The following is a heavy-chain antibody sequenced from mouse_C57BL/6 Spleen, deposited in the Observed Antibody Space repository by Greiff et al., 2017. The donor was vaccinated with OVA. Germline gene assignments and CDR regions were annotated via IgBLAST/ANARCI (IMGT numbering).Heavy chain of an antibody. CDR1: GFTFSSYG. J-gene: IGHJ3*01. CDR2: ISSGGSYT. Sequence: EVQRVESGGDLVKPGGSLKLSCAAYGFTFSSYGMSWVRPTPDKRLEWVATISSGGSYTYYPDSGKGRFTISRDNAKNTLYLQMSSLKSEDTAMYYCARRPAQATWFAYWGQGTLVTVSA. V-gene: IGHV5-6*01. D-gene: IGHD3-2*02. CDR3: ARRPAQATWFAY.